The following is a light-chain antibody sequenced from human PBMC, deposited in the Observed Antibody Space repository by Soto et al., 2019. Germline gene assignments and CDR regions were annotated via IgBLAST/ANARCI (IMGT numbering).Light chain of an antibody. CDR2: EVS. Sequence: QSALTQPASVSGSPGQSITISCTGTSSDVGTNNYVSWYQQDPGKAPKLMIFEVSNRPSGVSSRFSGSKSGNTASLTISGLQTEDEADYYCASYTIRSTLVFGGGTKVTVL. V-gene: IGLV2-14*01. CDR1: SSDVGTNNY. J-gene: IGLJ3*02. CDR3: ASYTIRSTLV.